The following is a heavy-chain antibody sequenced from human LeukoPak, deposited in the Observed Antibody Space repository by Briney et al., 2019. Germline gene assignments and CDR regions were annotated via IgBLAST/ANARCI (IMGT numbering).Heavy chain of an antibody. Sequence: KASETLSLTCTVSGGSISSYYWSWIRQPPGKGLGWIGYIFYTGDSNHNPSFKSRVSISLDTSKDQISLKLSSVTAADTAVYYCARHRFASPLDSWGQGTLVTVSS. CDR3: ARHRFASPLDS. V-gene: IGHV4-59*08. D-gene: IGHD2-21*01. CDR1: GGSISSYY. J-gene: IGHJ4*02. CDR2: IFYTGDS.